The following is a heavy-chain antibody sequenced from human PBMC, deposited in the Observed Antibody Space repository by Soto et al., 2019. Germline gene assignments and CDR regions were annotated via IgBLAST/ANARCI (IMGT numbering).Heavy chain of an antibody. CDR1: GDSVSSNSAA. CDR2: TYYRSKWYN. CDR3: AREVTIAFDDYYYYYGMDV. D-gene: IGHD4-4*01. V-gene: IGHV6-1*01. Sequence: PSQTLSLTCAISGDSVSSNSAAWDWIRQSPSRGLEWLGRTYYRSKWYNDYAVSVKSRITINPDTSKKQFSLQLNSVTPEDTAVYYCAREVTIAFDDYYYYYGMDVWGQGTTVTVPS. J-gene: IGHJ6*02.